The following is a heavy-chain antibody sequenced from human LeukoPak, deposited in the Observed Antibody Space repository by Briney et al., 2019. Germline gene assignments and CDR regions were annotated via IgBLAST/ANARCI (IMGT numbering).Heavy chain of an antibody. Sequence: SVKVSCKASGDTFSSYAISWVRQAPGQGLEWMGVINPIFGTTNYAQKFQGRVTITADESTSTAYMELSSLRFEDTAVYYCAARPGCSSTSCYVVYWGQGTLVTVSS. CDR2: INPIFGTT. CDR3: AARPGCSSTSCYVVY. V-gene: IGHV1-69*13. CDR1: GDTFSSYA. J-gene: IGHJ4*02. D-gene: IGHD2-2*01.